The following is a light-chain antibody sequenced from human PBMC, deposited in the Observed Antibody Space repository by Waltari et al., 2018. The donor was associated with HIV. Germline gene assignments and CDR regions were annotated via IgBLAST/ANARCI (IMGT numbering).Light chain of an antibody. CDR3: HQRYSGLT. J-gene: IGKJ3*01. Sequence: DIQMTQSPSSLSAALGDRVIITCRSSQTISTYVNWYQQKPGRAPNLLIYSASTLHDGVASRFSGSGSGTEFNLTINSLQVEDFAVYYCHQRYSGLTFGAGTTVDV. CDR1: QTISTY. V-gene: IGKV1-39*01. CDR2: SAS.